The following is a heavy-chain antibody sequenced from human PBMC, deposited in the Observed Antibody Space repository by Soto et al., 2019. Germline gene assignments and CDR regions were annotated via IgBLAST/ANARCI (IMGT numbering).Heavy chain of an antibody. V-gene: IGHV4-34*01. CDR1: GGSFSGYY. CDR2: INHIGST. CDR3: ARYQKGKHIVAGDAFDI. D-gene: IGHD2-21*01. Sequence: SETLSLTCAVYGGSFSGYYWSWIRQPPGKGLEWIGEINHIGSTNYNPSLKSRVNISVGTSKNQFSLKLSSVIAADTAVYYCARYQKGKHIVAGDAFDIWGQGTMVTVSS. J-gene: IGHJ3*02.